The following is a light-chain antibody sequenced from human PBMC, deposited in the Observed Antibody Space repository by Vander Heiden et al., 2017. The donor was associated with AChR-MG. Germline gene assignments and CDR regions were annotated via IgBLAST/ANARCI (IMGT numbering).Light chain of an antibody. CDR1: SSNIGSNY. CDR3: AAWDDSLSGDV. V-gene: IGLV1-47*01. J-gene: IGLJ3*02. Sequence: QSVLTLPPPPSGTPGQRVTISCSGSSSNIGSNYVYWYQQLPGTAPKLLIYRNNQRPSGVPDRFSGSKSGTSASLAISGLRSEDEADYYCAAWDDSLSGDVFGGGTKLTVL. CDR2: RNN.